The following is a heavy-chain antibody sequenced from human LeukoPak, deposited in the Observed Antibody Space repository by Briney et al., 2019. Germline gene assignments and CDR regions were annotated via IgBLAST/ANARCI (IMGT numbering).Heavy chain of an antibody. D-gene: IGHD3-22*01. CDR1: GYTLTELS. CDR2: FDPEDGET. V-gene: IGHV1-24*01. Sequence: ASVKVSCKVSGYTLTELSMHWVRQAPGKGLEWMGGFDPEDGETIYAQKFQGRVTMTEDTSTDTAYMELSSLRSEDTAVYYCATDLYYYDSSGCYTFDYWGQGTLVTVSS. CDR3: ATDLYYYDSSGCYTFDY. J-gene: IGHJ4*02.